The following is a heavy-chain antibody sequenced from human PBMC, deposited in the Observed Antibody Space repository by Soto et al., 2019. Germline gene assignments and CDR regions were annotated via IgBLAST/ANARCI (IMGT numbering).Heavy chain of an antibody. D-gene: IGHD2-15*01. CDR3: ATTPRDGGDN. CDR2: ISNSGTTI. V-gene: IGHV3-48*02. CDR1: GFTFSTYN. J-gene: IGHJ4*02. Sequence: PGGSLRLSCAASGFTFSTYNMNWVRQAPGKGLEWVSYISNSGTTIYYADSVKGRFTISRDNAKNSLYLQMNSLTDEDTALYYCATTPRDGGDNWGQGTLVTVSS.